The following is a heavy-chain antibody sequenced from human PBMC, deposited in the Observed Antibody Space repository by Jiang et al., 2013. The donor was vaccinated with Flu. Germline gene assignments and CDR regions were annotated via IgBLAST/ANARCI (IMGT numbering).Heavy chain of an antibody. CDR2: ISSSGSTI. V-gene: IGHV3-11*01. D-gene: IGHD5-18*01. CDR3: ARDPRIQLWFDY. CDR1: GFTFSDYY. Sequence: GFTFSDYYMSWIRQAPGRGLEWVSYISSSGSTIYYADSVKGRFTISRDNAKNSLYLQMNSLRAEDTAVYYCARDPRIQLWFDYWGQGTLVTVSS. J-gene: IGHJ4*02.